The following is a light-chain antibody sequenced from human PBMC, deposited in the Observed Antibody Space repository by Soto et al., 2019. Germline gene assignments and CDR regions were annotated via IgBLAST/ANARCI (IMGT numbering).Light chain of an antibody. CDR1: QTISTY. V-gene: IGKV1-12*01. CDR2: AAS. CDR3: QQANSFPIT. Sequence: DIQMTQSPSSLSASVGARVTIICRASQTISTYLNWYQQKPGKAPKLLIYAASSLQSGVPSRFSGSGSGTDFTLTISSLQPEDFATYYCQQANSFPITFGQGTRLEI. J-gene: IGKJ5*01.